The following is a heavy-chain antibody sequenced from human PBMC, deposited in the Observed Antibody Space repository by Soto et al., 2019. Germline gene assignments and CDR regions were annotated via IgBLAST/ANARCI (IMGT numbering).Heavy chain of an antibody. V-gene: IGHV1-2*04. J-gene: IGHJ3*02. D-gene: IGHD6-6*01. Sequence: QVQLVQSGAEVKKPGASVKVSCKASGYTFTGYYMHWVRQAPGQGLEWMGWINPNSGGTNYAQKFQGWVTMTRDTSISTAYMELSRLRSDDTAVYYCARLQCLSSSLCAFDIWGQGTMVTVSS. CDR3: ARLQCLSSSLCAFDI. CDR1: GYTFTGYY. CDR2: INPNSGGT.